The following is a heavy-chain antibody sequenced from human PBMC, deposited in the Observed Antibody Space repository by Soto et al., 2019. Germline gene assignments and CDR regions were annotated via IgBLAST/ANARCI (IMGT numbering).Heavy chain of an antibody. CDR2: IIPIFGTA. J-gene: IGHJ6*02. Sequence: ASVKVSCKASGGTFSSYAISWVRQAPGQGLEWMGGIIPIFGTANYAQKFQGRVTITADESTSTAYMELSSLRSEDTAVYYCARDPGIAVAGTDLANYYCMDVWGQGTPVTVSS. CDR1: GGTFSSYA. D-gene: IGHD6-19*01. CDR3: ARDPGIAVAGTDLANYYCMDV. V-gene: IGHV1-69*13.